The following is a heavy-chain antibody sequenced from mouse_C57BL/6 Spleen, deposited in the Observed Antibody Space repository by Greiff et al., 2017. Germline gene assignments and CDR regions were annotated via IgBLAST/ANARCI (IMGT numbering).Heavy chain of an antibody. CDR3: ADSNYEGLVAD. Sequence: VQLQQPGAELVKPGASVTLSCKASGYTFTSYWMHWVKQRPGQGLEWIGMIHPNSGSTNYNEKFKSKATLTVDKSSSTAYMQLSSLTSEDSAVYYCADSNYEGLVADGGQGTLVTVSA. V-gene: IGHV1-64*01. CDR1: GYTFTSYW. CDR2: IHPNSGST. J-gene: IGHJ3*01. D-gene: IGHD2-5*01.